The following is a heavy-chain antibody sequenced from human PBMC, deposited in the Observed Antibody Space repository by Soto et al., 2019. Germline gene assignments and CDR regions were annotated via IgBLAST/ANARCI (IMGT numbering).Heavy chain of an antibody. CDR3: AKRVVAASLVRRWPHAFDI. CDR1: GFTFSSYA. Sequence: GGSLRLSCAASGFTFSSYAMSWVRQAPGKGLEWVSAISGSGGSTYYADSVKGRFTISRDNSKNTLYLQMNSLRAEDTAVYYCAKRVVAASLVRRWPHAFDIWGQGTMVTVSS. D-gene: IGHD2-15*01. J-gene: IGHJ3*02. CDR2: ISGSGGST. V-gene: IGHV3-23*01.